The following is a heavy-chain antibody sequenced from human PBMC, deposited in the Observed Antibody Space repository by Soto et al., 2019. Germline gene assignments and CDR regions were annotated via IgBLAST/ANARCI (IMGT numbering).Heavy chain of an antibody. Sequence: QVPLVQSGAEVKKPGASVKVSCKASGYTFTGYYMHWVRQAPGQGLEWMGWINPNSGGTNYAQKFQGRVTMTRDTSISSAYMELSRLRSDDTAVYYCARGHPITIFGAPYYYYYYGMDVWGQGTTVTVSS. CDR2: INPNSGGT. CDR1: GYTFTGYY. V-gene: IGHV1-2*02. D-gene: IGHD3-3*01. J-gene: IGHJ6*02. CDR3: ARGHPITIFGAPYYYYYYGMDV.